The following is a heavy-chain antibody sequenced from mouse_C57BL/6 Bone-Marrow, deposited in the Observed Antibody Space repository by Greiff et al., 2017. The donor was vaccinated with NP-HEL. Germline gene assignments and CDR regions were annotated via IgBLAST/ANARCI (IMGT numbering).Heavy chain of an antibody. CDR3: ARRGITTVVDY. CDR2: IYPRSGNT. Sequence: VQLQQSGAELARPGASVKLSCKASGYTFTSYGISWVKQRTGPGLEWIGEIYPRSGNTYYNEKVKGKATMTADKSSSTAYMELRSLTSEDSAVYFCARRGITTVVDYWGQGTTLTVSS. CDR1: GYTFTSYG. J-gene: IGHJ2*01. D-gene: IGHD1-1*01. V-gene: IGHV1-81*01.